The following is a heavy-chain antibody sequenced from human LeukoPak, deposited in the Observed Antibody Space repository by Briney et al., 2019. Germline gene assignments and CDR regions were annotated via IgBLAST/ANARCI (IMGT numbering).Heavy chain of an antibody. CDR3: EAFYYDESGWGDASDM. J-gene: IGHJ3*02. CDR1: GVTISSYW. D-gene: IGHD3-16*01. V-gene: IGHV3-7*01. Sequence: GGSLRLSCAAPGVTISSYWMSWVRQAPGKGLEWVAHIKEDGSEKYYVDSVKGRFTISRDNAKKSLYLQMNRLRAEDTAVYYCEAFYYDESGWGDASDMWGQGTMVTVSS. CDR2: IKEDGSEK.